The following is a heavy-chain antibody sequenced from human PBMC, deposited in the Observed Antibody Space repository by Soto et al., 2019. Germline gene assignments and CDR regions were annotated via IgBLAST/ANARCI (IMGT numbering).Heavy chain of an antibody. CDR3: EGYDSSCYYLGMNYCYYGMDV. J-gene: IGHJ6*02. Sequence: WWSLILSCPASGCTMSSYTMNWFCQAPGKGLEWVSAISGSGGSTYYADSVKGRFTISRDNSKNTLYLQMNSLRAEDTAVYYCEGYDSSCYYLGMNYCYYGMDVWGQGTTVTVS. V-gene: IGHV3-23*01. D-gene: IGHD3-22*01. CDR2: ISGSGGST. CDR1: GCTMSSYT.